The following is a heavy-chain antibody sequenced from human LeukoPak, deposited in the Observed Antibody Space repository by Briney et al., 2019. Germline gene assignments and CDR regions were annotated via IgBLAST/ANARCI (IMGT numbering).Heavy chain of an antibody. CDR3: ARDPYNGFYGDDYYYYMDV. V-gene: IGHV3-21*01. J-gene: IGHJ6*03. CDR2: ITRDSIST. Sequence: GGTLRLSCAASGFTFSTYGMNWVRQTPGKGLEWVSSITRDSISTFYAAPVRGRFTFSRDTAKNLLSLQMTSLSAEATAVYYCARDPYNGFYGDDYYYYMDVWGKGTTVTISS. D-gene: IGHD4-17*01. CDR1: GFTFSTYG.